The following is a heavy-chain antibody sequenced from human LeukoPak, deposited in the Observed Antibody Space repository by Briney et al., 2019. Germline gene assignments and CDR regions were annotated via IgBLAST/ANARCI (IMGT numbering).Heavy chain of an antibody. CDR3: ARALWSGPVYYGMDV. J-gene: IGHJ6*02. V-gene: IGHV3-21*01. CDR1: GFTSSNYN. CDR2: ISSTSSYI. D-gene: IGHD3-10*01. Sequence: GGSLRLSCAASGFTSSNYNFYWVRQAPGKGLEWVSSISSTSSYIYYADSMKGRFTISRDNAKNSLYLQMNSLRAEDTAVYYCARALWSGPVYYGMDVWGQGTTVPVSS.